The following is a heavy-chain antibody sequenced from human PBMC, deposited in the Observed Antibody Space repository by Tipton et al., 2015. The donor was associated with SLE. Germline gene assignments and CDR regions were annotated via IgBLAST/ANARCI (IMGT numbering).Heavy chain of an antibody. CDR3: ARRAGGYHYFYGMDV. CDR1: GGSFGGFN. Sequence: TLSLTCAVYGGSFGGFNWNWIRQPPGKGLEWIGEINHSGVTSYNPSLKSRVAVSLDTSKNQFSLKLSSVTAADTAVYYCARRAGGYHYFYGMDVWGQGTTVTVSS. CDR2: INHSGVT. V-gene: IGHV4-34*01. D-gene: IGHD5-12*01. J-gene: IGHJ6*02.